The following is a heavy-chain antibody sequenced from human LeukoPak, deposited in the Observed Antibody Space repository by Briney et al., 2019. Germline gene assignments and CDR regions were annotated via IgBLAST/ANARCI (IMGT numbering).Heavy chain of an antibody. Sequence: SETLSLTCAVYGGSFSGYYWSWIRQPPGKGLEWIGEINHSGSTNYNPPLKSRVTISVDTSKNQFSLKLSSVTAADTAVYYCARAPGSSGFDYWGQGTLVTVSS. CDR1: GGSFSGYY. V-gene: IGHV4-34*01. CDR3: ARAPGSSGFDY. CDR2: INHSGST. J-gene: IGHJ4*02. D-gene: IGHD6-19*01.